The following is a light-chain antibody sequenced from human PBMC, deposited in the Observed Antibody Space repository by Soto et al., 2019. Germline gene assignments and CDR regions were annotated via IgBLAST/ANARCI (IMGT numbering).Light chain of an antibody. J-gene: IGKJ4*02. Sequence: EVGMTQSPATLSVSPGERATLSCRASQSVSSNLAWYQQKPGQAPRLLIYGASTRATGIPARFSGSGSGTEFTLTISSLQSEDFAVYYCHQRYIWPPLTCGGGTKVEIK. CDR2: GAS. CDR3: HQRYIWPPLT. CDR1: QSVSSN. V-gene: IGKV3-15*01.